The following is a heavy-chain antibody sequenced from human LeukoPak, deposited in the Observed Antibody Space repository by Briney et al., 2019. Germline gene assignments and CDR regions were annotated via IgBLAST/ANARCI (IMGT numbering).Heavy chain of an antibody. V-gene: IGHV3-21*01. J-gene: IGHJ4*02. D-gene: IGHD6-19*01. Sequence: PGGSLRLSCAASGFTFSSYTMNWVRQAPGNGLEWVSSISGLSSSIYYADSVKGRFTISRDNAKNSLYLRMNSLRAEDTAVYYCAREVRGWYYFDYWGQGTLVTVSS. CDR3: AREVRGWYYFDY. CDR2: ISGLSSSI. CDR1: GFTFSSYT.